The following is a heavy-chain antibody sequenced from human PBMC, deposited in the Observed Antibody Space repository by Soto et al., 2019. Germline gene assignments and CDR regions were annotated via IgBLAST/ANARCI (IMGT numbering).Heavy chain of an antibody. D-gene: IGHD2-2*01. CDR3: AREIRGCSSTSCYALYYYYGMDV. V-gene: IGHV1-69*01. Sequence: QVQLVQSGAEVKKPGSSVKVSCKASGGTFSSYAISWVRQAPGQGLEWMGGIIPIFGTANYAQKFQGRVTITAEESTSTAYMELSSLRSEDTGVYYCAREIRGCSSTSCYALYYYYGMDVWGRGTTVTVSS. J-gene: IGHJ6*02. CDR2: IIPIFGTA. CDR1: GGTFSSYA.